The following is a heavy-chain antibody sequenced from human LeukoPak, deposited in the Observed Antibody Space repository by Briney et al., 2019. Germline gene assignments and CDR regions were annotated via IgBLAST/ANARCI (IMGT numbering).Heavy chain of an antibody. CDR2: ISYDGSNK. J-gene: IGHJ4*02. CDR1: GFTFSSYA. Sequence: GGSLRLSCAASGFTFSSYAMHWVRQAPGKGLEWVAVISYDGSNKYYADSVKGRFTISRDNSKNTLYLQMNSLRAEDTAVYYCAREGGYYGSRSNYDYWGQGILVAVSS. D-gene: IGHD3-10*01. V-gene: IGHV3-30*04. CDR3: AREGGYYGSRSNYDY.